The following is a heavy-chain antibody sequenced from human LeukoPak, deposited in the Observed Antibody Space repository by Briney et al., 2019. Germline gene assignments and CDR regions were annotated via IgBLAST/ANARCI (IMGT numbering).Heavy chain of an antibody. J-gene: IGHJ5*02. Sequence: GESLKISCKGSGYSFTNYWIAWVRQMPGKGLEWMGFIYPADSDTRYGPSFQGQVTISVDKSISTAYLQWTSLKASDTAIYYCARLGLPGGSAINWLDPWGQGTLVTDSS. CDR2: IYPADSDT. CDR1: GYSFTNYW. V-gene: IGHV5-51*01. CDR3: ARLGLPGGSAINWLDP. D-gene: IGHD2-8*02.